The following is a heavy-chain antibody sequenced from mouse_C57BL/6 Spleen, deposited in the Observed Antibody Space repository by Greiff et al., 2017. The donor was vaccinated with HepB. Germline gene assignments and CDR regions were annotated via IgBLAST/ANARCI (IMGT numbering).Heavy chain of an antibody. CDR1: GFNIKDDY. CDR2: IDPENGDT. Sequence: VQLKESGAELVRPGASVKLSCTASGFNIKDDYMHWVKQRPEQGLEWIGWIDPENGDTEYASKFQGKATITADTSSNTAYLQLSSLTSEDTAVYYCTTRGYFDYWGQGTTRTVSS. V-gene: IGHV14-4*01. J-gene: IGHJ2*01. CDR3: TTRGYFDY.